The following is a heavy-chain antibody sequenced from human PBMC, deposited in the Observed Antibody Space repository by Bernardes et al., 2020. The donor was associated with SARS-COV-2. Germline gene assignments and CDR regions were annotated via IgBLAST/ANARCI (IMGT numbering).Heavy chain of an antibody. J-gene: IGHJ3*01. CDR2: ISGYNGNT. D-gene: IGHD3-9*01. CDR1: GYTYTNYG. CDR3: ARDVGGTDWRFGFDV. V-gene: IGHV1-18*04. Sequence: ASVKVACKASGYTYTNYGIAWVRQAPGHGLEWLGWISGYNGNTNYARHLQDRISMTTDLSTNTAFMELRRLRSDDTAVYYCARDVGGTDWRFGFDVWGPGTMVHVSS.